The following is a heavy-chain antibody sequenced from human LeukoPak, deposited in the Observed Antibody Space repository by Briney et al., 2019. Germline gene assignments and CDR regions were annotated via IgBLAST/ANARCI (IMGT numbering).Heavy chain of an antibody. D-gene: IGHD4-17*01. CDR2: INHSGST. CDR1: GGSFSGYY. J-gene: IGHJ4*02. V-gene: IGHV4-34*01. Sequence: SETLSLTCAVYGGSFSGYYWSWIRQPPGKGLEWIGEINHSGSTNYNPSLKSRVTISVDTSKNQFSLKLSSVTAADTAVYYCARGVSYGDYVDYWGQGTLVTVSS. CDR3: ARGVSYGDYVDY.